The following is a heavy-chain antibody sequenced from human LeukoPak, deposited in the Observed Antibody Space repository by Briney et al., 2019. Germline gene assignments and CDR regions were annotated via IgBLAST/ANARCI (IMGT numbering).Heavy chain of an antibody. V-gene: IGHV3-20*04. CDR3: ARDPTEGFEELLSPPDY. J-gene: IGHJ4*02. CDR1: GFTFDDYG. CDR2: INWNGGSI. Sequence: GGSLRLSCAASGFTFDDYGMSWFRQGPGKGLEWVSGINWNGGSIGYADSVKGRFTISRDNAKNSLYLQMNSLRAEDTALYYCARDPTEGFEELLSPPDYWGQGTLVTVSS. D-gene: IGHD3-10*01.